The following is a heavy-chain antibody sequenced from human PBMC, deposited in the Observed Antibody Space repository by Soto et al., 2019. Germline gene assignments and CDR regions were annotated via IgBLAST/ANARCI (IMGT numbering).Heavy chain of an antibody. D-gene: IGHD6-25*01. CDR3: ARDAAEYYFDY. CDR1: GGSISSGGQY. J-gene: IGHJ4*02. V-gene: IGHV4-31*03. Sequence: QVQLKESGPGLVKPSQTLSLTCTVSGGSISSGGQYWSWIRQHPGKGLEWIGYIYDSGSTYYNPYLTSRVTISVDTSKKQFSLKLRSVTAADTAVYYCARDAAEYYFDYWGQGTLVTVSS. CDR2: IYDSGST.